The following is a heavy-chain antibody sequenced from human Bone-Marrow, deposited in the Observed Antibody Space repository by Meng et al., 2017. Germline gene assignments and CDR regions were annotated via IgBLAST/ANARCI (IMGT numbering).Heavy chain of an antibody. J-gene: IGHJ4*02. CDR2: INSGGSST. Sequence: GGSLRLSCAASGFTFSSYWMHWVRQAPGKGLVWVSRINSGGSSTSYADSVKGRFTISRDNAKNTLYLQMNSLRAEDTAVYYCAREGLLWFGELDYWGQGTLVTVSS. V-gene: IGHV3-74*01. D-gene: IGHD3-10*01. CDR1: GFTFSSYW. CDR3: AREGLLWFGELDY.